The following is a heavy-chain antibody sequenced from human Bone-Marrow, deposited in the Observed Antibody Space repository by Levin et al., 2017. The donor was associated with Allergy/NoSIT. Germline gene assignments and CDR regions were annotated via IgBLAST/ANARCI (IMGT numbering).Heavy chain of an antibody. CDR3: GRSLPTHYGEYFYAFDI. J-gene: IGHJ3*02. CDR1: GFTVKNEY. V-gene: IGHV3-53*01. CDR2: IYKNDRT. Sequence: GGSLRLSCAASGFTVKNEYMSWVRQPPGKGLEWVSIIYKNDRTLYADSVRGRFTISRDSSKNTVHLDMTSLKVEDSAMEFCGRSLPTHYGEYFYAFDIWGRGTSVTVSS. D-gene: IGHD4-17*01.